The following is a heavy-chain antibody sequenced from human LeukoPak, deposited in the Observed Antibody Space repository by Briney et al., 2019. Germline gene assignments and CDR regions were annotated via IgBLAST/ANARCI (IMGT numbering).Heavy chain of an antibody. CDR1: GYTFTSYG. J-gene: IGHJ4*02. Sequence: GASVKVSCKASGYTFTSYGINWVRQAPGQGLEWMGWISGYNGNTNYAQKLQGRVTMTTDPSTTTAYMELSSLRSDDTAVYYCARSSHRDGDTFDYWGQGTLVTVSS. CDR2: ISGYNGNT. D-gene: IGHD3-10*01. V-gene: IGHV1-18*01. CDR3: ARSSHRDGDTFDY.